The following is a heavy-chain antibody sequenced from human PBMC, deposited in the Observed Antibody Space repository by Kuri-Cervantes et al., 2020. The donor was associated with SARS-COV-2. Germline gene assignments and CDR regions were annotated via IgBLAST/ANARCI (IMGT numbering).Heavy chain of an antibody. J-gene: IGHJ3*02. CDR2: ITAFNGNT. Sequence: ASVKVSCKASGYTFTSYGISWVRQAPGQGLEWMGWITAFNGNTEYAQKVLDRVTITADRSINTAYMELSSLRSEDAAMYFCATQRCSNGVCYSNEAFDIWGQGTMVTVSS. V-gene: IGHV1-18*01. D-gene: IGHD2-8*01. CDR3: ATQRCSNGVCYSNEAFDI. CDR1: GYTFTSYG.